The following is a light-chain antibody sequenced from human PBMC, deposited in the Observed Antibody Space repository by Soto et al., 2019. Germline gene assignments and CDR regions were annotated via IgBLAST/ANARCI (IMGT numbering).Light chain of an antibody. J-gene: IGLJ1*01. Sequence: QSVLTLPASVSGSPGQSITISCTGTSGDVGAYNFVSWYQQHPGKAPKLIVYEGSKRPSGVSDRFSGSKSGNTASLTISGLQAEDEADYYCSSYTISNTLVFGSGTKVTVL. V-gene: IGLV2-14*01. CDR1: SGDVGAYNF. CDR3: SSYTISNTLV. CDR2: EGS.